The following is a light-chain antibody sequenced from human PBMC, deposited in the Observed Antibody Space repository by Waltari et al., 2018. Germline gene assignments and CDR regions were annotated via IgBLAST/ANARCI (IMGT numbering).Light chain of an antibody. CDR3: AAWDDSLNGDVV. V-gene: IGLV1-44*01. J-gene: IGLJ2*01. CDR1: SSNIGSKT. CDR2: SNN. Sequence: QSVLTQPPSASGTPGQRVTISCSGSSSNIGSKTVNWYQQLPGTAPKLLIYSNNKRPSGVPDRCSGSKSGTSASLAISGLQSEDEADYYCAAWDDSLNGDVVFGGGTKLTVL.